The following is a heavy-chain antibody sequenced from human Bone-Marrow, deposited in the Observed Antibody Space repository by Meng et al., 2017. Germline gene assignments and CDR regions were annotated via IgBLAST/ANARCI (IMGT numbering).Heavy chain of an antibody. CDR3: ARGSSGGGTIGVDY. CDR1: GYIFTSYC. CDR2: ISAYNGNT. V-gene: IGHV1-18*01. Sequence: ASVKVFCKASGYIFTSYCISWVRQAPGQGLEWMGWISAYNGNTNYAQKLQGRVTMTTDTSTNTAYMELRSLRSDDTAVYYCARGSSGGGTIGVDYWGQGTLVTVSS. J-gene: IGHJ4*02. D-gene: IGHD2-15*01.